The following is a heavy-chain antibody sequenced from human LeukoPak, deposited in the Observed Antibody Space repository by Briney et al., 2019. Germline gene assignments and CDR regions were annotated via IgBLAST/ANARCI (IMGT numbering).Heavy chain of an antibody. CDR2: IYPGDSDT. V-gene: IGHV5-51*01. D-gene: IGHD2-2*01. Sequence: GESLKISCKGSGYSFTSYWIGGVRQMPGKGLEWMGIIYPGDSDTRYSPSFQGQVTISADKSISTAYLQWSSLKASDTAMYYCARPRRYCSSTSCYAEDDAFDIWGQGTMVTVSS. CDR3: ARPRRYCSSTSCYAEDDAFDI. CDR1: GYSFTSYW. J-gene: IGHJ3*02.